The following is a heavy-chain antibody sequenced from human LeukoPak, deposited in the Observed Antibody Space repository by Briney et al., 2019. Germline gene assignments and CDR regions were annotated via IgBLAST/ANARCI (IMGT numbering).Heavy chain of an antibody. CDR1: GFTFSSYS. D-gene: IGHD2-15*01. Sequence: PGGSLRLSCAASGFTFSSYSMNWVRQAPGKGLEWVSSISSSSSYIYYADSVKGRFTIARDNAKNSLYLQMNVQRAEDTAVYYCARGKDSAFGYWGQGTLVTVSS. CDR2: ISSSSSYI. J-gene: IGHJ4*02. CDR3: ARGKDSAFGY. V-gene: IGHV3-21*01.